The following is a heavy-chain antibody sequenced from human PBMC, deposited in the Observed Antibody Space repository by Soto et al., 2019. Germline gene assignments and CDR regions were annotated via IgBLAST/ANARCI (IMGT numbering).Heavy chain of an antibody. CDR2: ISGSGGST. CDR3: AKDLDSSSWYYYYYGMDV. CDR1: GFTFSSYA. Sequence: GGSLRLSCAASGFTFSSYAMSWVRQAPGKGLEWVSAISGSGGSTYYADSVKGRFTISRDNSKNTLYLQMNSLRAEDTAVYYCAKDLDSSSWYYYYYGMDVWGQGTTVTVSS. J-gene: IGHJ6*02. V-gene: IGHV3-23*01. D-gene: IGHD6-13*01.